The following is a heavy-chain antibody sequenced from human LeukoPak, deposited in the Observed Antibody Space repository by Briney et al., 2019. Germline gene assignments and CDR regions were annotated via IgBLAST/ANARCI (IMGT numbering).Heavy chain of an antibody. Sequence: GGSLRLSCAASGFTFSSYSMNWVRQAPGKGLEWVSYISSSSSTIYYADSVKGRFTISRDNAKNSLYLQMNSLRAEDTAVYYCASGYYIHYFDYWGQGTLVTVSS. CDR2: ISSSSSTI. V-gene: IGHV3-48*01. J-gene: IGHJ4*02. D-gene: IGHD3-3*01. CDR1: GFTFSSYS. CDR3: ASGYYIHYFDY.